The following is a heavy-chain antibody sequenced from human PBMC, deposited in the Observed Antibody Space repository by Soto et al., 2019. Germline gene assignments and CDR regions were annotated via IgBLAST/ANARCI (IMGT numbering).Heavy chain of an antibody. D-gene: IGHD6-13*01. J-gene: IGHJ4*02. CDR3: TTGLGADTAYSSSWFNFDY. Sequence: VQLVESGGGLVKPGGSLRLSCAASGFTFSNAWMSWVRQAPGKGLEWVGRIKSKTDGGTTDYAAPVKGRFTISRDDSKNTLYLQMNSLKTEDTAVYYCTTGLGADTAYSSSWFNFDYWGQGTLVTVSS. CDR2: IKSKTDGGTT. CDR1: GFTFSNAW. V-gene: IGHV3-15*01.